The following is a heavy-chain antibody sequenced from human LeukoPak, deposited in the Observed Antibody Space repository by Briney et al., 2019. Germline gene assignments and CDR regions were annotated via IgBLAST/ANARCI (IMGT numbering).Heavy chain of an antibody. CDR3: ARGYYYDSSGYYSPYFQH. CDR2: MNSDEIST. J-gene: IGHJ1*01. V-gene: IGHV3-74*01. D-gene: IGHD3-22*01. CDR1: GFSFNSYW. Sequence: GGSLRLSCAASGFSFNSYWMHWVRQAPGKGLVWVSRMNSDEISTAYADSVKGRFTISRDNAKNTLYLQMNSLRAEDTAVYYCARGYYYDSSGYYSPYFQHWGQGTLVTVSS.